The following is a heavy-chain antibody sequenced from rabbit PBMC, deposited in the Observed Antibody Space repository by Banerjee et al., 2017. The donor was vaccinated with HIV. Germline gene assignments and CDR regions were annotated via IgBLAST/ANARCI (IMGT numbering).Heavy chain of an antibody. CDR2: INSSSRNV. J-gene: IGHJ4*01. V-gene: IGHV1S45*01. CDR3: ARDLAGVIGWNFNL. Sequence: QEQLEESGGDLVKPEGSLTITCTASGFSFSNKYVMCWVQAPGKGLEWIGCINSSSRNVVYASWATGRFTISKTSSTTVTLQMTSLTAADTATYLCARDLAGVIGWNFNLWGPGTLVTVS. D-gene: IGHD4-1*01. CDR1: GFSFSNKYV.